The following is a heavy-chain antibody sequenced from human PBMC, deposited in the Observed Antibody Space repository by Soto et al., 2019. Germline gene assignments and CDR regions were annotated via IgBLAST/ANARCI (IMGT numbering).Heavy chain of an antibody. CDR2: TSRSLYPI. CDR3: ARDNRSFWSGYYRRYDYYGMDV. Sequence: HVQLVESGGGLVEPGGSLRLSCAASGFSFIDYYVNWIRQAPGKGLERISYTSRSLYPIYYADSVKGRFSTSRDSAKNSVFLQMNSLRVEDTAVYYCARDNRSFWSGYYRRYDYYGMDVWGRGTTVIVSS. CDR1: GFSFIDYY. V-gene: IGHV3-11*01. D-gene: IGHD3-3*01. J-gene: IGHJ6*02.